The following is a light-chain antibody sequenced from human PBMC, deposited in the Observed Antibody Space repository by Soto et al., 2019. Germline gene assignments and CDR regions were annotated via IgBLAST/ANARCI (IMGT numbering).Light chain of an antibody. CDR2: ATS. V-gene: IGKV3-20*01. CDR3: QQYGSSPPMYT. CDR1: QSVDNRY. J-gene: IGKJ2*01. Sequence: ELVFRQSPATLSLSPGETATLSCRAAQSVDNRYLAWYQQKPGQAPRLLIYATSRRATGIPDRFSGSGFGTDFTLTISRLEPEDFAVYYCQQYGSSPPMYTFGQGTNREGK.